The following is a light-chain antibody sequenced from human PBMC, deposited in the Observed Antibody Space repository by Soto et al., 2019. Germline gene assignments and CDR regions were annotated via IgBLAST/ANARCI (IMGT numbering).Light chain of an antibody. CDR3: QQYNSYSPLT. J-gene: IGKJ4*01. Sequence: DIQMTQSPSILSASLGDRVTITCRASQSISSWLAWYQQKPGKAPKLLIYKASGLESGVPSRFSGSGSGTDFTLTISSLQPDDFATYYCQQYNSYSPLTFGGGTKVDIK. CDR1: QSISSW. CDR2: KAS. V-gene: IGKV1-5*03.